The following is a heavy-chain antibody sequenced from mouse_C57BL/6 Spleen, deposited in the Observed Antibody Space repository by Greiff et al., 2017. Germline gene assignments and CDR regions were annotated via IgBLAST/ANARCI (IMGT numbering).Heavy chain of an antibody. D-gene: IGHD4-1*01. CDR2: IYPGSGST. Sequence: QVQLKQPGAELVKPGASVKMSCKASGYTFTSYWITWVKQRPGQGLEWIGDIYPGSGSTNYNEKFKSKATLTVDTSSSTAYMQLSSLTSEDSAVYYCARGGTGTSPDVWGTGTTVTVSS. CDR1: GYTFTSYW. V-gene: IGHV1-55*01. J-gene: IGHJ1*03. CDR3: ARGGTGTSPDV.